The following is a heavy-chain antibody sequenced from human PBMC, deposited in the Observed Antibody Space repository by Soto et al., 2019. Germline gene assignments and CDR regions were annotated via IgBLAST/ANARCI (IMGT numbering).Heavy chain of an antibody. Sequence: EVHLEESGGGLVQPGGSLRLSCAASGFSLSPYWMHWVRQVPGRGLEWVARLSSDGFGAAYADSVKGRFFISRDIARNTLSLQMNSLRADDTAVYYYARDLGGPDYWGRGTSVTVSS. D-gene: IGHD3-16*01. V-gene: IGHV3-74*03. CDR3: ARDLGGPDY. CDR1: GFSLSPYW. CDR2: LSSDGFGA. J-gene: IGHJ4*02.